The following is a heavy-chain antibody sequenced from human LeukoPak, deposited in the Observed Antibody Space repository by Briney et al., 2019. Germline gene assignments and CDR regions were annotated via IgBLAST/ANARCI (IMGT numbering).Heavy chain of an antibody. CDR1: GFTFSSYW. V-gene: IGHV3-74*01. Sequence: PGGSLRLSCAASGFTFSSYWMHWVRQAPGKGLVWVSRINTDGTITSYADSVKGRLTISRDNAKNTLYLQMNSLRAEDTAAYYCARNSGSYLYYVDVWGKGTTVTVSS. CDR2: INTDGTIT. D-gene: IGHD1-26*01. J-gene: IGHJ6*03. CDR3: ARNSGSYLYYVDV.